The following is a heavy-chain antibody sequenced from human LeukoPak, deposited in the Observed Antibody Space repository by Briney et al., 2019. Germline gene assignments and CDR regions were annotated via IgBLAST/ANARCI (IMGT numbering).Heavy chain of an antibody. D-gene: IGHD3-16*01. Sequence: GESLKISCKGSGYNFANYWIGWVRQMPGKGLEWMGIIYPGDSDVRYSPSFQGQVTISADKSINTAYLQRSSLKASDTAIYYCARGGSHFEYWGQGTLVTVSS. V-gene: IGHV5-51*01. J-gene: IGHJ4*02. CDR1: GYNFANYW. CDR2: IYPGDSDV. CDR3: ARGGSHFEY.